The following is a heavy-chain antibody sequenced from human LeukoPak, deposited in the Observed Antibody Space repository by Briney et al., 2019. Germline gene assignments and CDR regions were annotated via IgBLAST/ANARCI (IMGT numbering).Heavy chain of an antibody. CDR2: INTNTGNP. V-gene: IGHV7-4-1*02. CDR1: GYTFTIYY. CDR3: ARSDWYFDL. J-gene: IGHJ2*01. Sequence: GASVKVSCKASGYTFTIYYIHWVRQAPGQGLEWMGWINTNTGNPTYAQGFTGRFVFSLDTSVSTTYLQISSLKAEDTAVYYCARSDWYFDLWGRGTLVTVSA.